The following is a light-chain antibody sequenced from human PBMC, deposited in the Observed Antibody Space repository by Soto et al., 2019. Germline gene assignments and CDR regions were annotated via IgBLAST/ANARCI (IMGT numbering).Light chain of an antibody. CDR2: WAS. J-gene: IGKJ1*01. CDR1: QSVLYSSSNKNH. CDR3: QQYYSTPWT. Sequence: DIVMTQSPDSLAFSLGERATINCKSSQSVLYSSSNKNHLAWYQQKPGQPPKLLIYWASTRESGVPDRFSGSGSGTDFTLTISSLQAEDVAIYYCQQYYSTPWTFGQGTKVEIK. V-gene: IGKV4-1*01.